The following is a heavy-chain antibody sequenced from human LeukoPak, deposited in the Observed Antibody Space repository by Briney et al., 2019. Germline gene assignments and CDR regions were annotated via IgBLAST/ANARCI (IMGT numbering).Heavy chain of an antibody. Sequence: HPGGSLRLSCAASGFTFRSYAVHWVRQAPGRGLEWVAVISYDGSNKYYADSVKGRFSISRDNSKNTLYLQMNSLRAEDTAVYYCARRYDGFDYWGQGTLVTVSS. D-gene: IGHD3-3*01. CDR2: ISYDGSNK. CDR1: GFTFRSYA. CDR3: ARRYDGFDY. V-gene: IGHV3-30-3*01. J-gene: IGHJ4*02.